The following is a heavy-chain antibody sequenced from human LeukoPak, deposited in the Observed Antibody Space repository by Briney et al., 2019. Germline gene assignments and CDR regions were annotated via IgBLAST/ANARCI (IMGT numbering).Heavy chain of an antibody. CDR2: IYYSGST. D-gene: IGHD2-15*01. CDR1: GGSISSYY. Sequence: KPSETLSLTCTVSGGSISSYYWSWIRQPPGKGLEWIGYIYYSGSTNYNPSLKSRVTISVDTSKNQFSLKLSSVTAADTAVYYCARGGGYNVVVVAATHAFDIWGQGTMVTVSS. J-gene: IGHJ3*02. CDR3: ARGGGYNVVVVAATHAFDI. V-gene: IGHV4-59*01.